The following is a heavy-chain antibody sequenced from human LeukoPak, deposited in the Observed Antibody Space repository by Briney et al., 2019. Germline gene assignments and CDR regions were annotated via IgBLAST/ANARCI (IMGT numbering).Heavy chain of an antibody. CDR2: IYYNGTT. V-gene: IGHV4-39*07. CDR1: GASINSRSYY. J-gene: IGHJ5*02. CDR3: ARDRGEASIWFDP. Sequence: SETLSLTRTVSGASINSRSYYWNWIRQPPGKGLEWIGSIYYNGTTDYNPSLESRVTISVDTSQNQFSLKLKSVTAADTAVYSCARDRGEASIWFDPWGQGTLVTVSS. D-gene: IGHD3-10*01.